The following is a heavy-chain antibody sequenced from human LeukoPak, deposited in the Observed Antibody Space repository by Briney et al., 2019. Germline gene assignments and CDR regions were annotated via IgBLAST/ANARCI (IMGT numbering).Heavy chain of an antibody. CDR1: GGSFSGYY. J-gene: IGHJ4*02. D-gene: IGHD2-15*01. CDR3: GRVVVVTATPVNYFDY. CDR2: INQSGST. V-gene: IGHV4-34*01. Sequence: SETLSLTCAVYGGSFSGYYWSWIRQPPGEALEWIGEINQSGSTNYNPSLERRVTMSVDTSKKQFFLKLSSVTAADTAVYYCGRVVVVTATPVNYFDYWGQGTLVTVSS.